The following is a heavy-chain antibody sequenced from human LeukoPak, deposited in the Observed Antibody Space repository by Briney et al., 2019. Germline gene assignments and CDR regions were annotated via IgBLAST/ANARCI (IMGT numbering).Heavy chain of an antibody. V-gene: IGHV3-23*01. D-gene: IGHD5-18*01. CDR3: ARVPGPDTATNGDGPDPYYFDY. Sequence: GGSLRLSCAASGFTFSSYAMSWVRQAPGKGLEWVSAISGSGGSTYYADSVKGRFTISRDNSKNTLYLQMNSLRAEDTAVYYCARVPGPDTATNGDGPDPYYFDYWGQGTLVTVSS. CDR2: ISGSGGST. CDR1: GFTFSSYA. J-gene: IGHJ4*02.